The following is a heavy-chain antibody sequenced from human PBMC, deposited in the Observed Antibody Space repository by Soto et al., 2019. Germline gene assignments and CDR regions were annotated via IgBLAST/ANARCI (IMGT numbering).Heavy chain of an antibody. CDR1: GGSFSGYY. J-gene: IGHJ4*02. CDR3: ASTHYIWVSYRKRSFDY. D-gene: IGHD3-16*02. V-gene: IGHV4-34*01. CDR2: INHSGST. Sequence: QVQLQQWGAGLLKPSETLSLTCAVYGGSFSGYYWSWIRQPPGKGLEWIGEINHSGSTNYNPSLKSRVTISVDSSKNQFSLKLSSVTAADTAVYYCASTHYIWVSYRKRSFDYWGQGTLVTVSS.